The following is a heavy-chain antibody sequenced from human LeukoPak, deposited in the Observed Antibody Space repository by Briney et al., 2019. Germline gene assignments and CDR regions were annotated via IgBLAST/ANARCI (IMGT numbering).Heavy chain of an antibody. CDR2: ISDSGDYT. CDR3: AKDTSIGKYCTNGVCSPFDY. D-gene: IGHD2-8*01. V-gene: IGHV3-23*01. Sequence: GGSLRLSCAGSGFTFSSYAMSWVRPAPGQGLAWVSAISDSGDYTSYAASLRGRCTISRSNSRNTLHLQMISLRPEDTAVYYCAKDTSIGKYCTNGVCSPFDYWGQGTLVTVSS. CDR1: GFTFSSYA. J-gene: IGHJ4*02.